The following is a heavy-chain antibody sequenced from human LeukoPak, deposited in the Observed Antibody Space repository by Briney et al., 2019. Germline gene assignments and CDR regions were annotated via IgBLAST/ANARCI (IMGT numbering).Heavy chain of an antibody. V-gene: IGHV4-39*01. CDR3: ARQIAVAGNWFDP. CDR1: GGSISSSSYY. CDR2: IYYSRST. D-gene: IGHD6-19*01. Sequence: SETLSLTCTVSGGSISSSSYYWGWIRQPPGKGLEWIGSIYYSRSTYYNPSLKSRVTISVDTSKNQFSLKLSSVTAADTAVYYCARQIAVAGNWFDPWGQGTLVTVSS. J-gene: IGHJ5*02.